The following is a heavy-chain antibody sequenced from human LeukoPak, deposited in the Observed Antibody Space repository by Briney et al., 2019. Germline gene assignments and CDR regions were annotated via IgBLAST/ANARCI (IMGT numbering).Heavy chain of an antibody. Sequence: PSETLSLTCTVSSGSISGYYWSWIRQPPGKGLEWIGEIYHSGSTNYNPSLKSRVTISVDKSKNQFSLKLSSVTAADTAVYYCASGGGGYSGYDSPTYFDYWGQGTLVTVSS. V-gene: IGHV4-34*01. D-gene: IGHD5-12*01. CDR3: ASGGGGYSGYDSPTYFDY. CDR2: IYHSGST. CDR1: SGSISGYY. J-gene: IGHJ4*02.